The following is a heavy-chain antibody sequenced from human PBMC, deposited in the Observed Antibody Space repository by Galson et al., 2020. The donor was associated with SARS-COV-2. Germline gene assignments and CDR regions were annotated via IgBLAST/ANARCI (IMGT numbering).Heavy chain of an antibody. V-gene: IGHV4-39*07. CDR3: ARELERYFDWLLSSDYYYYIDV. CDR2: IYYSGST. J-gene: IGHJ6*03. CDR1: GGSISSSSYY. D-gene: IGHD3-9*01. Sequence: SETLSLTCTVSGGSISSSSYYWGWIRQPPGKGLEWIGSIYYSGSTYYNPSLKSRVTISVDTSKNQFSLKLSSVTAADTAVYYCARELERYFDWLLSSDYYYYIDVWGKGTTVTVSS.